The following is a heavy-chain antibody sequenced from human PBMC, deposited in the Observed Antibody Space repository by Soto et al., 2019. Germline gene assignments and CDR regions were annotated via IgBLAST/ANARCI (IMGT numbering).Heavy chain of an antibody. J-gene: IGHJ6*02. V-gene: IGHV3-20*04. D-gene: IGHD3-9*01. CDR3: ARARIDPGRRYYYGMDV. Sequence: EVNLVESGGGVVRPGGSLRLSCAASGVRFEDSAMSWVRQAPGKGLEWVSGINANGMTTGYAESVQGRFTIFRDTTKNTLYLQMNSLRAEDTALYYCARARIDPGRRYYYGMDVWGQGTTVTVSS. CDR1: GVRFEDSA. CDR2: INANGMTT.